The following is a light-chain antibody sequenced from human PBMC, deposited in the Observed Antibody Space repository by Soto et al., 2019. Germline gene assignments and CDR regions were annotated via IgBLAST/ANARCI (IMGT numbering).Light chain of an antibody. V-gene: IGLV2-14*01. Sequence: QSALTQPASVSGSLGQSITISCSGTSSDIGTYDHVAWFQQFPGKTPKLMIYSVSNRPSGVSYRFSGSKSGNTASLTISGLQAEDEADYYCAAWDDSLSGYVFGTGTKLTVL. CDR2: SVS. CDR3: AAWDDSLSGYV. J-gene: IGLJ1*01. CDR1: SSDIGTYDH.